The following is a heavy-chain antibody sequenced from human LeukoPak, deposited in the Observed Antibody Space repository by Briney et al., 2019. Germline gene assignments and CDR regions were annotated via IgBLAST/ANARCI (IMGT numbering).Heavy chain of an antibody. J-gene: IGHJ5*02. Sequence: GGSLRLSCAASAFTFSAYAMAWVRRPPGRGLEWVSTMALSGGPTHYADAVEGRFTISRDDSKSTLYLHINNLRAEDTAVYYCARDFSLVVGASDSWGKGTLVTVSS. D-gene: IGHD1-26*01. V-gene: IGHV3-23*01. CDR1: AFTFSAYA. CDR3: ARDFSLVVGASDS. CDR2: MALSGGPT.